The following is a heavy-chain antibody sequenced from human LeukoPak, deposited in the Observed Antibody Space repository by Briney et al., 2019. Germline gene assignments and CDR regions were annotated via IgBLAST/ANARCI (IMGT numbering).Heavy chain of an antibody. CDR2: ISYDGSNK. Sequence: GRSLRLSCAASGFTFSSYAMRWVRQAPGKGLEWVAVISYDGSNKYYADSVKGRFTISRDNSKNTLYLQMNSLRAEDTAVYYCARDTPYYYGSGSYYPNFDYWGQGTLVTVSS. D-gene: IGHD3-10*01. CDR1: GFTFSSYA. CDR3: ARDTPYYYGSGSYYPNFDY. J-gene: IGHJ4*02. V-gene: IGHV3-30*04.